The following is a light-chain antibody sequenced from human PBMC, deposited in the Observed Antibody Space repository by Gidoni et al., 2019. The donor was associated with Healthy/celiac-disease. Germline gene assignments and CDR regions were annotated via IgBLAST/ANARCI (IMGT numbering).Light chain of an antibody. J-gene: IGKJ4*01. CDR3: QQYNSYPLT. V-gene: IGKV1-5*03. Sequence: IQTTQSPSTLSASVGDRVTITCRASQRISSWLAWYQQKPGKAPKLLIYKASSLESGVPSRFSGSGSGTEFTLTISSLQPDDFATYYCQQYNSYPLTFGGGTKVEIK. CDR1: QRISSW. CDR2: KAS.